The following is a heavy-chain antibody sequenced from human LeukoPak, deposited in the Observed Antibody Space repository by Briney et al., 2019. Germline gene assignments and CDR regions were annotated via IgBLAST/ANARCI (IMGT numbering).Heavy chain of an antibody. CDR2: ISSSGGTK. V-gene: IGHV3-48*03. CDR3: AREMRATISRYFDL. J-gene: IGHJ2*01. CDR1: GFTFSSYE. D-gene: IGHD5-24*01. Sequence: GGSLRLSCAASGFTFSSYEMNWVRQAPGKGLEWVSYISSSGGTKDYADSVKGRFTISRDNAQNSLSLRMNSLRAEDTAVYYCAREMRATISRYFDLWGRGTLVTVSS.